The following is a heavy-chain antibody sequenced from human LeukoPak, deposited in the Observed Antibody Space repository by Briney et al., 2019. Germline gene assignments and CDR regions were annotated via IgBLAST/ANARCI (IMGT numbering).Heavy chain of an antibody. D-gene: IGHD4-11*01. Sequence: ASVKVSCKASGYTFTSYGISWVRQAPGQGLEWMGWISAYNGNTNYAQKLQGRVTMTTDTSTSTAYMELRSLRSDDTAVYYCARDQPTTVTVYYYYAMDVWGQGTTVTVSS. CDR3: ARDQPTTVTVYYYYAMDV. CDR2: ISAYNGNT. V-gene: IGHV1-18*01. CDR1: GYTFTSYG. J-gene: IGHJ6*02.